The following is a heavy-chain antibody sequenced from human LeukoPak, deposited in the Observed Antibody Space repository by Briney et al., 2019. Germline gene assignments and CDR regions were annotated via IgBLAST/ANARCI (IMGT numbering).Heavy chain of an antibody. CDR3: ARGLGQLVSDY. D-gene: IGHD6-6*01. V-gene: IGHV3-33*08. CDR1: GFTFSTYG. CDR2: IWYDGSNK. J-gene: IGHJ4*02. Sequence: PGGSLRLSCAASGFTFSTYGMHWVRQAPGKGLEWVAVIWYDGSNKYYADSVRGRFTISRDNYKNTLYLQMNSLRADDADVYYCARGLGQLVSDYWGQGTLVTVPS.